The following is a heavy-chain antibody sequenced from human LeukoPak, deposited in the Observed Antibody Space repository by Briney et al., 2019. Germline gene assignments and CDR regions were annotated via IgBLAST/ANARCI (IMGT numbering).Heavy chain of an antibody. J-gene: IGHJ4*02. CDR1: GFTFSSYS. V-gene: IGHV3-21*01. Sequence: GGSLRLSCAASGFTFSSYSMNWVRQAPGKGLEWVSSISSNSSYIYYADSVKGRFTISRDNAKNSLYLQMNSLRAEDTAVYYCARSSRWLQLGPWDYWGQGTLVTVSS. D-gene: IGHD5-24*01. CDR2: ISSNSSYI. CDR3: ARSSRWLQLGPWDY.